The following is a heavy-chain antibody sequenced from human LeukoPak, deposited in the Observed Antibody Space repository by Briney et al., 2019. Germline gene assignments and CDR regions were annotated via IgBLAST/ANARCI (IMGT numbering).Heavy chain of an antibody. CDR3: ATIHAGYYSQYYFDY. CDR1: GGSISSYY. Sequence: SETLSLTCTVSGGSISSYYWSWIRQPPGKGLEWIGYIYYSGSTNYNPSLKSRVTISVDTSKNQFSLKLSSVTAADTAVYYCATIHAGYYSQYYFDYWGQGTLVTVSS. J-gene: IGHJ4*02. D-gene: IGHD3-22*01. V-gene: IGHV4-59*01. CDR2: IYYSGST.